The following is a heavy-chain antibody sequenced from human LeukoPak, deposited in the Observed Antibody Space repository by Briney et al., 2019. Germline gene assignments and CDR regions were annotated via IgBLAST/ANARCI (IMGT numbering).Heavy chain of an antibody. J-gene: IGHJ6*03. Sequence: GGSLRLSCAASAFSFSDYNMNWVRQAPGKGLEWVSSITSTGSYIYYADSVKGRFTISRDNAKNSLFLQLNSLRAEDTAVYYCARDPYSGTYYMDVWGKGTTVTVSS. V-gene: IGHV3-21*01. CDR3: ARDPYSGTYYMDV. CDR2: ITSTGSYI. D-gene: IGHD1-26*01. CDR1: AFSFSDYN.